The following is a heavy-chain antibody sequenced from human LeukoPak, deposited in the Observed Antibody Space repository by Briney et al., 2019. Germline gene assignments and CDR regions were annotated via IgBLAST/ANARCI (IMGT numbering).Heavy chain of an antibody. CDR2: IYYSGST. D-gene: IGHD1-26*01. V-gene: IGHV4-39*01. Sequence: SETLSLTCTVSGGSISSSSYYWGWIRQPPGKGLEWIGSIYYSGSTYYNPSLKSRVTISVDTSKNQFSLKLSSVTAADTAVYYCARQEITESYEDYWGQGTLVTVSS. CDR1: GGSISSSSYY. J-gene: IGHJ4*02. CDR3: ARQEITESYEDY.